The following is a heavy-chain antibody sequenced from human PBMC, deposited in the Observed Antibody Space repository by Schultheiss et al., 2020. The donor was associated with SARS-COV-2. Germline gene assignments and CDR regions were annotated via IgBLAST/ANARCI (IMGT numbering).Heavy chain of an antibody. D-gene: IGHD3-10*01. V-gene: IGHV4-31*03. Sequence: SETLSLTCTVSGGSISSGGYYLSWIRQHPGKGLEWIGYIYYSGSTYYNPSLKSRVTISVDTSKNQFSLKLSSVTAADTAVYYCARDRGYGSGSYSGWFDPWGQGTLVTVSS. CDR2: IYYSGST. CDR1: GGSISSGGYY. CDR3: ARDRGYGSGSYSGWFDP. J-gene: IGHJ5*02.